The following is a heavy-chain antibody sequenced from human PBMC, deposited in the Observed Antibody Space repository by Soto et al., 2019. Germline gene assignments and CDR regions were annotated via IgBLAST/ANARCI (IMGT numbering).Heavy chain of an antibody. CDR1: GYTETTYS. D-gene: IGHD3-3*01. CDR2: INAGSGDT. V-gene: IGHV1-3*01. Sequence: ASVKISCKCSGYTETTYSLDGVGQANKHGLEWMGWINAGSGDTEYSQKFKGRVTITRDTSAATTDMELSTLRSEATAVFSCARVFVRFMDSLLSFWGQGTPVPVSS. J-gene: IGHJ4*02. CDR3: ARVFVRFMDSLLSF.